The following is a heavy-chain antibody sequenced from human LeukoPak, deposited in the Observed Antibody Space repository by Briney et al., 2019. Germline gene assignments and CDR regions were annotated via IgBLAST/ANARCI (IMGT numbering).Heavy chain of an antibody. CDR2: INPNSGGT. CDR3: ARVGYCSSTSCSGDY. D-gene: IGHD2-2*01. CDR1: GYTFTGYY. V-gene: IGHV1-2*02. J-gene: IGHJ4*02. Sequence: ASVKVSCKASGYTFTGYYMHWVRQAPGQGLKWMGWINPNSGGTNYAQKFQGRVTMTRDTSISTAYMELSRLRSDGTAVYYCARVGYCSSTSCSGDYWGQGTLVTVSS.